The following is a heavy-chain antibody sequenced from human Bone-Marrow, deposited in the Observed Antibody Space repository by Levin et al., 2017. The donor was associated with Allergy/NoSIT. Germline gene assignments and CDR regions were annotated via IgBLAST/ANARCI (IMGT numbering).Heavy chain of an antibody. CDR2: LDGSSGKT. D-gene: IGHD4-17*01. CDR1: GFIFADYA. J-gene: IGHJ6*03. V-gene: IGHV3-23*01. CDR3: AKAGTTVMLDYSYLDV. Sequence: GGSLRLSCRISGFIFADYAMNWVRQAPGRGLEWVSNLDGSSGKTHYADSVKGRFTISREYSKNTLFLQMNSLRVEDTARYYCAKAGTTVMLDYSYLDVWGEGTAVTVSS.